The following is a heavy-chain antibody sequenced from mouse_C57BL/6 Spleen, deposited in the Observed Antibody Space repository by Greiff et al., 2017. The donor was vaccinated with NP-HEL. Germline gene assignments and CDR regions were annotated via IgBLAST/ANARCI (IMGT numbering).Heavy chain of an antibody. V-gene: IGHV1-5*01. CDR1: GYTFTSYW. CDR3: TSLITTVVEVNY. Sequence: VQLQQSGTVLARPGASVKMSCKPSGYTFTSYWMHWVKQRPGQGLEWIGAIYPGNSDTSYNQKFKGKAKLTAVTSASTAYMELSSLTNEDSAVYYSTSLITTVVEVNYWGQGTTLTVSS. D-gene: IGHD1-1*01. J-gene: IGHJ2*01. CDR2: IYPGNSDT.